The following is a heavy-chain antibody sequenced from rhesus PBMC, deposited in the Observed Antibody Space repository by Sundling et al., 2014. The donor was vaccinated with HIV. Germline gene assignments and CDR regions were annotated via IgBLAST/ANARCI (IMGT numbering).Heavy chain of an antibody. D-gene: IGHD3-16*01. V-gene: IGHV4S10*01. CDR1: GGSISDSYR. CDR3: ARVFYYGGSYYGFDS. CDR2: IYGSSTST. J-gene: IGHJ6*01. Sequence: QVQLQESGPGVVKPSETLSLTCAVSGGSISDSYRWSWIRQPPGKGLEWIGYIYGSSTSTNYNPSLKSRVTISKDTSRNHFSLSLRSVTAADTAVYYCARVFYYGGSYYGFDSWGHGVVVTVSS.